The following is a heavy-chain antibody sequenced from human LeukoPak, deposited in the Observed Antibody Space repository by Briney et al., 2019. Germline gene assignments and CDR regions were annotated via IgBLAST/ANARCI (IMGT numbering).Heavy chain of an antibody. CDR2: ISSSSRYI. Sequence: PGKGLEWVSFISSSSRYIYYADSVKGRFTISRDNAKNSLYLQMNSLRAEDTAVYYCARGGYWGQGTLVTVSS. J-gene: IGHJ4*02. CDR3: ARGGY. V-gene: IGHV3-21*01.